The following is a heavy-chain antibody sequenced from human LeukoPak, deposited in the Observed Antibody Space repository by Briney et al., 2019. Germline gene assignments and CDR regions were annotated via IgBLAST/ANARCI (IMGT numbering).Heavy chain of an antibody. V-gene: IGHV4-30-2*05. Sequence: PSETLSLTCAVSGGSISSGGYSWSWIRQPPGKGLEWIGYIYHSGSTYYNPSLKSRVTISVDTSKNQFSLKLSSVTAADTAVYYCARVAGGGSGSYYIRDFDYWGQGTLVTVSS. J-gene: IGHJ4*02. D-gene: IGHD3-10*01. CDR1: GGSISSGGYS. CDR2: IYHSGST. CDR3: ARVAGGGSGSYYIRDFDY.